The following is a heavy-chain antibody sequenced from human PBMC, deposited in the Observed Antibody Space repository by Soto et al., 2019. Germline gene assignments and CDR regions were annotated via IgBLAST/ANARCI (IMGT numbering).Heavy chain of an antibody. V-gene: IGHV4-61*01. CDR3: ESDGTAAGTTGFEP. CDR2: IYYSGNT. J-gene: IGHJ5*01. D-gene: IGHD6-13*01. Sequence: PSEPLSLTCTVSGGSVRSGSYYWSWIRQPPGKGLEWIGYIYYSGNTNYNPSLKSRVTISIDTSRNQFSLKLTSVTAADTALYYCESDGTAAGTTGFEPWGQGSLVTGSS. CDR1: GGSVRSGSYY.